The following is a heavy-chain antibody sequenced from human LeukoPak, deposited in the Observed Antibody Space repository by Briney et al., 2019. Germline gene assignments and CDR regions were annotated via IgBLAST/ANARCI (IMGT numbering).Heavy chain of an antibody. CDR3: ATGKLDGYSYGYFDY. CDR1: TFTFNSYV. J-gene: IGHJ4*02. V-gene: IGHV3-23*01. D-gene: IGHD5-18*01. CDR2: TSDSGGST. Sequence: PGWSLRLSCAASTFTFNSYVMSWVRQAPGKGLECVSATSDSGGSTYYADSVKGRFTISRDNSKNTLYLRMNSLRAEDTAVYYCATGKLDGYSYGYFDYWGQGTLVTVSS.